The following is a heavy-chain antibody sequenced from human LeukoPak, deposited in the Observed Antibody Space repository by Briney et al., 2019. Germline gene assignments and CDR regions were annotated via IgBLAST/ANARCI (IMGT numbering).Heavy chain of an antibody. CDR2: IYPGDSDT. Sequence: GESLKISCKGSGYSFTSYWIGWVRQMRGKGLEWMGIIYPGDSDTRYSPSFQGQVTISADKSISTAYLQWSSLKASDTAMYYCARQPYSSSWYGAFDIWGQGTMVTVSS. V-gene: IGHV5-51*01. J-gene: IGHJ3*02. CDR3: ARQPYSSSWYGAFDI. CDR1: GYSFTSYW. D-gene: IGHD6-13*01.